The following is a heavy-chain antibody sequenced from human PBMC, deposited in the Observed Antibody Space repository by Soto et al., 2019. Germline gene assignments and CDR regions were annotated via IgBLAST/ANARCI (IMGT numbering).Heavy chain of an antibody. CDR2: IFHGGST. V-gene: IGHV4-30-2*01. Sequence: WIRQPPGKGLEWIGYIFHGGSTYYNPSLRSRVTISVDRSRTQFSLKMSSVTAADTAVYYCARGRVVVPAAVMFNCLDPWGQGALVTVSS. J-gene: IGHJ5*02. D-gene: IGHD2-2*01. CDR3: ARGRVVVPAAVMFNCLDP.